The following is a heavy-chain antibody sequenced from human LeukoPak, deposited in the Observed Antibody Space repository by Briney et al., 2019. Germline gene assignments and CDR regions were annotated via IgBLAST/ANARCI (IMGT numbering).Heavy chain of an antibody. J-gene: IGHJ4*02. D-gene: IGHD6-19*01. CDR1: GYTFTSYG. Sequence: ASVKVSCKASGYTFTSYGVSWVRQAPGQGLEWMGWISAYNGNTNYAQKFQGRVTMTEDTSTDTAYMELSSLRSEDTAVYYCATALSFIAVAGIVYWGQGTLVTVSS. V-gene: IGHV1-18*01. CDR2: ISAYNGNT. CDR3: ATALSFIAVAGIVY.